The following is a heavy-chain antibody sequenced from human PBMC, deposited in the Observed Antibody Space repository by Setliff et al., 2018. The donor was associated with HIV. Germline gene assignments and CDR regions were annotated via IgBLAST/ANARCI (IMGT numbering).Heavy chain of an antibody. CDR3: ARGGAVSADFDS. V-gene: IGHV4-39*07. CDR1: GGSIRNGLYY. D-gene: IGHD3-16*01. CDR2: IYYSGST. Sequence: PSETLSLTCTVSGGSIRNGLYYWHWIRQPPGKGLEWIGSIYYSGSTNYKPSLKSRLTISVDTSKNQFSLSLNSVTAADTAVYFCARGGAVSADFDSWGQGTLVTVSS. J-gene: IGHJ5*01.